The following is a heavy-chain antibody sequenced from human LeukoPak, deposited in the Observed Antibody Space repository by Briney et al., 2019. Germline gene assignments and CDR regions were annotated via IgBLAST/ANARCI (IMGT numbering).Heavy chain of an antibody. CDR1: DDSLSSYY. D-gene: IGHD2-21*02. CDR2: IHHSGSA. Sequence: SETLSLTCTVSDDSLSSYYWIWIRQPPGKGLEWIGYIHHSGSANYNPSLRSRITMSVDTSKNHFSLSLTSVTAADTAVYYCARLPGCSGADCFRAFDIWGQGTMVTVSS. CDR3: ARLPGCSGADCFRAFDI. V-gene: IGHV4-59*08. J-gene: IGHJ3*02.